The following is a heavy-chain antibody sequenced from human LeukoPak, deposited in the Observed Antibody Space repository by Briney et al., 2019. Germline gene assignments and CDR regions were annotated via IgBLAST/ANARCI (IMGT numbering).Heavy chain of an antibody. CDR2: MNPNSGNT. CDR3: ARRRRGVLLWFGELLWDYYYYYGMDV. CDR1: GYTFTSYD. D-gene: IGHD3-10*01. V-gene: IGHV1-8*01. Sequence: ASVKLSRKSSGYTFTSYDIHWVRQATGQGLGWVGWMNPNSGNTGYAQKFQGRVTMTRNTSISTAYMELSSLRSEDTAVYYCARRRRGVLLWFGELLWDYYYYYGMDVWGQGTTVTVSS. J-gene: IGHJ6*02.